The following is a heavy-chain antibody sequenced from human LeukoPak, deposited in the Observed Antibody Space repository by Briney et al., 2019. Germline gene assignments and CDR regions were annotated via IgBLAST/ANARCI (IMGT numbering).Heavy chain of an antibody. D-gene: IGHD1-14*01. Sequence: GESLKISCKGFGYSFSDYWIAWVRQMPGKGLEWMGIIYPGDSDTRYSPSFQGQVTISADKSISTAYLQWSSLKASDTAMYYCARQVLDYYYYMDVWGKGTTVTVSS. J-gene: IGHJ6*03. V-gene: IGHV5-51*01. CDR1: GYSFSDYW. CDR2: IYPGDSDT. CDR3: ARQVLDYYYYMDV.